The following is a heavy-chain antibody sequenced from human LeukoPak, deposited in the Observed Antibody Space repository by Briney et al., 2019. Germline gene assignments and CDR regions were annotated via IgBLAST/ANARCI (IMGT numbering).Heavy chain of an antibody. D-gene: IGHD3-22*01. CDR2: ISSDGSST. CDR1: GFTFSSYW. CDR3: ARIDTYYYDSSGYYSAFDI. Sequence: GGSLRLSCAASGFTFSSYWMHWVRQAPGKGLVWVSRISSDGSSTSYAASVKGRFTISRDNAKNSLYLQMNSLRAEDTALYYCARIDTYYYDSSGYYSAFDIWGQGTIVTVSS. J-gene: IGHJ3*02. V-gene: IGHV3-74*01.